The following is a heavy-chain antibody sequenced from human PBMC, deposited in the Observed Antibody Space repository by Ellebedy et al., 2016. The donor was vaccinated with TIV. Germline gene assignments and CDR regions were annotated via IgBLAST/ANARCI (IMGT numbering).Heavy chain of an antibody. CDR1: GGSISGYY. V-gene: IGHV4-59*08. J-gene: IGHJ4*02. CDR3: ARQRGAISWFDY. D-gene: IGHD6-13*01. CDR2: FHSSGDT. Sequence: MPSETLSLTCTVSGGSISGYYWSWIRQSSAKGLERIGYFHSSGDTAYNPSPKSRVTISLDPCKSQFSRRLNSLTAADTAVYYCARQRGAISWFDYWGRGTLVTVSS.